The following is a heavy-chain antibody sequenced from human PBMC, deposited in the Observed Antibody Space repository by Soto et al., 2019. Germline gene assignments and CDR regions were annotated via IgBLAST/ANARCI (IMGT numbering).Heavy chain of an antibody. V-gene: IGHV3-30*18. D-gene: IGHD1-1*01. CDR1: GFTFSSYG. CDR3: PKDWPLGVPPYDY. Sequence: GGSLRLSCAASGFTFSSYGMHWVRQAPGKGLEWVAVISYDGSNKYYADYVKGRFTISRDDSKSTLYLQMNSLRAEDRAVYCCPKDWPLGVPPYDYWGQGTLVTVSS. CDR2: ISYDGSNK. J-gene: IGHJ4*02.